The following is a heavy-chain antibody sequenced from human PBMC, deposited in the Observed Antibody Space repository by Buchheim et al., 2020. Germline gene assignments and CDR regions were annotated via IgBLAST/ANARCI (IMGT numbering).Heavy chain of an antibody. Sequence: EVQLVESGGGLVQPGGSLRLSCAASGFTFSSYSMNWVRQAPGKGLEWVSYISSSSSTIYYADSVKGRFTISRDNAKNSLYLQMNSLRAEDTAVYYCARDRSWQWPQATGYWGQGTL. CDR2: ISSSSSTI. D-gene: IGHD6-19*01. V-gene: IGHV3-48*01. CDR3: ARDRSWQWPQATGY. J-gene: IGHJ4*02. CDR1: GFTFSSYS.